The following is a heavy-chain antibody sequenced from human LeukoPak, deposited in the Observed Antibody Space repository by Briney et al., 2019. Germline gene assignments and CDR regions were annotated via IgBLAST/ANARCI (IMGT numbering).Heavy chain of an antibody. Sequence: SETLSLTCTFSGGSISSYFWSWIRQPPGKGLEWIGYIYYSGSTNYNPSLKSRVTISVDTSKNQFSLKLSSVTAADTAVYYCARALSPYYYDSSGYYFDYWGQGTLVILS. J-gene: IGHJ4*02. CDR1: GGSISSYF. CDR3: ARALSPYYYDSSGYYFDY. D-gene: IGHD3-22*01. V-gene: IGHV4-59*01. CDR2: IYYSGST.